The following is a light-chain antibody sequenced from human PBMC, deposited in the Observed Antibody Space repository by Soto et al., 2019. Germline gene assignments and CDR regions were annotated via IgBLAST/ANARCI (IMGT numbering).Light chain of an antibody. CDR3: QQYNSYSPWT. CDR2: KAS. V-gene: IGKV1-5*03. Sequence: DIQMSQFPSTCSCSXRDRVTIPXXXSQSISSWLAWYQQKPGKAPKLLIYKASTLKSGVPSRFSGSGSGTEFTLTISSLQPDDFATYYCQQYNSYSPWTFGQGTKVDIK. J-gene: IGKJ1*01. CDR1: QSISSW.